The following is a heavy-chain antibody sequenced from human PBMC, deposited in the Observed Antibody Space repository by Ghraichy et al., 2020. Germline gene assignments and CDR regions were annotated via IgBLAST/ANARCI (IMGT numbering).Heavy chain of an antibody. V-gene: IGHV3-30*04. CDR1: GFIFSEYP. CDR2: ISSDGTFT. Sequence: GGSLRLSCAASGFIFSEYPMHWVRQGPDKGLECVAVISSDGTFTYYPDSVRGRFFISRDSSRSTLLLHMNTLRPEDTALYYCARQPITRLWYFDLWGHGTLVTVSS. CDR3: ARQPITRLWYFDL. D-gene: IGHD5-24*01. J-gene: IGHJ2*01.